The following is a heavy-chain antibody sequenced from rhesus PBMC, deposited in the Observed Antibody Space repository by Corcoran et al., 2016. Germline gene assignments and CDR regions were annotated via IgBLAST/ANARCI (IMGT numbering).Heavy chain of an antibody. CDR1: GFSISTSGLV. CDR2: LYWDDDK. CDR3: ARNRAVADAFDF. J-gene: IGHJ3*01. Sequence: QVTLKESGPALVKPTQTLTLPCTFSGFSISTSGLVVGWLRPPPGKALEWLALLYWDDDKYYSTSLKSRLTISKDTSKNQVVLTMTNMDPVDTATYYWARNRAVADAFDFWGQGLRVTVSS. V-gene: IGHV2-174*01. D-gene: IGHD6-37*01.